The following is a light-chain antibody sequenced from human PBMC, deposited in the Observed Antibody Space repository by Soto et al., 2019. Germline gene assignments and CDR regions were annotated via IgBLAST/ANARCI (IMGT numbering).Light chain of an antibody. CDR1: SSNVGSNT. CDR3: EAWDDSLSVNV. V-gene: IGLV1-44*01. J-gene: IGLJ1*01. CDR2: SNN. Sequence: QSVLTQPPSASGSPGQTVNISCSGSSSNVGSNTVNWYQQLPGTPPKLLIFSNNQRPSRVPDRFSGSKSGTSASLAISGLQSEDEADYYCEAWDDSLSVNVFGTGTKLTVL.